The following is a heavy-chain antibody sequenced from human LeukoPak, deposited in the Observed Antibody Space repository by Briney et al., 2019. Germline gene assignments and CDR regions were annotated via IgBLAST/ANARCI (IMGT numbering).Heavy chain of an antibody. J-gene: IGHJ4*02. CDR2: IVVGSGNT. CDR3: AADFQSGYYFDY. CDR1: GFTFTSSA. V-gene: IGHV1-58*02. Sequence: SVKVSCKASGFTFTSSAMQWVRQARGQRLEWIGWIVVGSGNTDYAQKFQERVTITRDMSTSTAYMELSSLRSEDTAVYYCAADFQSGYYFDYWGQGTLVTVSS. D-gene: IGHD3-10*01.